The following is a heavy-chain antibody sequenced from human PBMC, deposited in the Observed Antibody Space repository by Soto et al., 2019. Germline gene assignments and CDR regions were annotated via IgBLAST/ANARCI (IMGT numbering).Heavy chain of an antibody. CDR1: GFTFSSYS. V-gene: IGHV3-21*01. J-gene: IGHJ4*02. CDR3: ARDPESIAAAGTFIVQ. CDR2: ISSSSSYI. D-gene: IGHD6-13*01. Sequence: GGSLRLSCAASGFTFSSYSMSWVRQAPGKGLEWVSSISSSSSYIYYANSVKGRFTVPRDNAKNSLWLQMNSLRAEDTAVYFCARDPESIAAAGTFIVQWGQGTQVTVSS.